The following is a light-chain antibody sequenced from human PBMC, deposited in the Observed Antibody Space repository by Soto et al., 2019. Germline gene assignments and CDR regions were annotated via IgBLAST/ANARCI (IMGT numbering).Light chain of an antibody. CDR3: QTWGTGVQV. J-gene: IGLJ3*02. CDR1: SGHNNYA. CDR2: VNSDGSH. Sequence: QSVLTQSPSASASLGASVKLTCTLSSGHNNYAIAWHQQRPEKGPRYLMKVNSDGSHIKGDGIPDRFSGSSSGAERYLTISSLQSEDEADYYCQTWGTGVQVFGGGTKLTVL. V-gene: IGLV4-69*01.